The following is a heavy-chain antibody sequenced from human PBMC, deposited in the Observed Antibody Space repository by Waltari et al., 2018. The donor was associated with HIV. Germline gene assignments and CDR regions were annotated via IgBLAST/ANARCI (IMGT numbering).Heavy chain of an antibody. CDR2: SYYTGRA. V-gene: IGHV4-39*01. D-gene: IGHD1-26*01. Sequence: QLQLQASGPGLVQPSETLSLTCTVSGGAVSSSSYFWGWIRQPPGTGLEWIGRSYYTGRAYYNPSLKSRVTISGDTSNNQCTLKVTSVTAADTAVYYCARHALRVGAAYWNFDLWGRGTLVTVSS. CDR3: ARHALRVGAAYWNFDL. J-gene: IGHJ2*01. CDR1: GGAVSSSSYF.